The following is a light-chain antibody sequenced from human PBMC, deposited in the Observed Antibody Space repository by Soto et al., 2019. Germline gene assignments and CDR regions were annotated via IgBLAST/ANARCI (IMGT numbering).Light chain of an antibody. CDR1: SSDVGGYNF. J-gene: IGLJ3*02. CDR2: DVS. V-gene: IGLV2-11*01. Sequence: QSALTQPRSVSGSPGQSVTISCTGTSSDVGGYNFVSWYQHHPGKAPKLMVDDVSKRTSEVPDRFSGSKSGSTASLTISGLQAEYGAEYYCCSYAGSYPLVFGGGTKLTVL. CDR3: CSYAGSYPLV.